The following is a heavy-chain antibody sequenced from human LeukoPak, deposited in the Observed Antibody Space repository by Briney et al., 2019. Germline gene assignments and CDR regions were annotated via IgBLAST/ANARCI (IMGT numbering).Heavy chain of an antibody. CDR3: ARLRGYSYGHPDY. Sequence: GGSLRLSCAASGFTFSSYAMSWVRQAPGKGLEWVSSFSGSGGSTYYADSVKGRFTISRDKSKNTLYLQMNSLRAEATAVYYCARLRGYSYGHPDYWGQGTLVTVSS. D-gene: IGHD5-18*01. V-gene: IGHV3-23*01. CDR1: GFTFSSYA. J-gene: IGHJ4*02. CDR2: FSGSGGST.